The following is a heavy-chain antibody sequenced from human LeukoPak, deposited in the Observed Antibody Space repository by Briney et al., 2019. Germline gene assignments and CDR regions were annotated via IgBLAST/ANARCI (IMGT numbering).Heavy chain of an antibody. CDR3: ARVSARGYDY. Sequence: GGSLRLSCAASGFMFDTYIMTWVRQAPGKGLEWIPYINSINAVYYTDSVQGRFNISRDNAKNSLYLQMNSLRVEDTAMYYCARVSARGYDYWGRGTLVTVSS. V-gene: IGHV3-48*01. CDR2: INSINAV. J-gene: IGHJ4*02. D-gene: IGHD5-18*01. CDR1: GFMFDTYI.